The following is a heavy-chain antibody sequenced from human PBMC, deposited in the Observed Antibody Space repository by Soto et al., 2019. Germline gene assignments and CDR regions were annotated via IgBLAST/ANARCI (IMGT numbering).Heavy chain of an antibody. V-gene: IGHV1-18*01. CDR1: GYAYTSNG. Sequence: GTSVKLTCKDSGYAYTSNGISWVRQAPGQGLEWMGWISAHNRNTNYAQELQGRVTMTTDTSTSTAYMELRSLRSDDTAVYYCARVAPPGDYWGQGTLVTVSS. CDR3: ARVAPPGDY. CDR2: ISAHNRNT. J-gene: IGHJ4*02.